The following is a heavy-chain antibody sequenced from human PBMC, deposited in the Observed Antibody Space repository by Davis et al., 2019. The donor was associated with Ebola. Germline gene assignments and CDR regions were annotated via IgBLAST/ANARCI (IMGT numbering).Heavy chain of an antibody. V-gene: IGHV4-30-4*07. D-gene: IGHD1-14*01. Sequence: SETLSLTCAVSGGSISSGGYSWSWIRQPPGKGLEWIGYIYYSGSTYYNPSLKSRVTISVDTSKNQFSLKLSSVTAADTAVYYCARHSIIFYYGMDVWGQGTTVTVSS. J-gene: IGHJ6*02. CDR1: GGSISSGGYS. CDR3: ARHSIIFYYGMDV. CDR2: IYYSGST.